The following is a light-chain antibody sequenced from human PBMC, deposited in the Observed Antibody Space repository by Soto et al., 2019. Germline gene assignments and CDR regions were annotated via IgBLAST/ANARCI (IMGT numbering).Light chain of an antibody. Sequence: EVVLTQSPGTVSLSPGERATLSCWASQSVSSNYLAWYQQKPGQAPRLLIYGATRRAAGIPDRFSGSGSGADFTRTINTLEPEDFAVYYCQQYGSSPWTFAQGTKLDIK. CDR1: QSVSSNY. CDR2: GAT. CDR3: QQYGSSPWT. V-gene: IGKV3-20*01. J-gene: IGKJ1*01.